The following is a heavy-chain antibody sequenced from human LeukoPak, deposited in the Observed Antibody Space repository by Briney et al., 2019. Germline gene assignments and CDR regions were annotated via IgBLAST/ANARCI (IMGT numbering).Heavy chain of an antibody. J-gene: IGHJ2*01. D-gene: IGHD3-16*01. V-gene: IGHV3-30*04. CDR2: ISTDGSYK. CDR1: GFTLSSFP. Sequence: PGKSLRLSCAVSGFTLSSFPFHWDRQAPGKGLEWVAAISTDGSYKYHGDSVKGRFTISRDNPMNTLYLQMNGLRPDDTAVYYCARSLIPGRWYFDLWGRGTLVTVSS. CDR3: ARSLIPGRWYFDL.